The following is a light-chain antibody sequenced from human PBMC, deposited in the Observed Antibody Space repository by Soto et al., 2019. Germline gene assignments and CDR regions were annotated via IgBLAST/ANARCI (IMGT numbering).Light chain of an antibody. V-gene: IGKV1-5*01. CDR2: DAS. CDR3: LQDYDYLWT. J-gene: IGKJ1*01. CDR1: QSVSGW. Sequence: DIQMTQSPATLSASVGDTVTVTCRASQSVSGWLAWYQQKPGRAPKLLIYDASSLQGGVPSRFSGSGSGTDFTLTISSLQPEDFATYYCLQDYDYLWTFGQGTKVDIK.